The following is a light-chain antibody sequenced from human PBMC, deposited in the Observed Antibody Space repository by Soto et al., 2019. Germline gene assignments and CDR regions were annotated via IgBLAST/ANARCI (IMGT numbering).Light chain of an antibody. Sequence: EIVLTQSPGTLSLSPGERATLSCRASQSVSSSYLAWYQQKPGQAPRLLIYAASSRATGIPDRFSGSGSGTDFILTVSSLQPDDFATYYCQHYNSYSEAFGQGTKVDI. CDR2: AAS. V-gene: IGKV3-20*01. CDR1: QSVSSSY. CDR3: QHYNSYSEA. J-gene: IGKJ1*01.